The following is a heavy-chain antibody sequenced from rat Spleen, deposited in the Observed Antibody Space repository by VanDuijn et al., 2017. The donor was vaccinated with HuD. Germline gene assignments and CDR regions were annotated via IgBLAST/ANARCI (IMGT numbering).Heavy chain of an antibody. Sequence: EVQLVESGGGLVQPGRSLKLSCVASGFTFNNYWMTWIRQAPGKGLEWVASITNTGGSTYYPDSVKGRFTISRDNAKSTLYLQMNSLRSEDTATYYCTRDGYYSSYLPYFDYWGQGVMVTVSS. V-gene: IGHV5-31*01. CDR3: TRDGYYSSYLPYFDY. CDR2: ITNTGGST. CDR1: GFTFNNYW. D-gene: IGHD1-2*01. J-gene: IGHJ2*01.